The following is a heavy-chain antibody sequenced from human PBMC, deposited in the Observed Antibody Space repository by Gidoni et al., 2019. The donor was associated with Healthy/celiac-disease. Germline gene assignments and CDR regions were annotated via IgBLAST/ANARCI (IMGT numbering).Heavy chain of an antibody. CDR2: INSDGSST. CDR3: ARDKGGTIFGVVIPSYGMDV. Sequence: EVQLVESGGGLVQPGGSLRLSCAASGFTFSSYWMHWVRQAPGKGLVWVSRINSDGSSTSYADSVKGRFTISRDNAKNTLYLQMNSLRAEDTAVYYCARDKGGTIFGVVIPSYGMDVWGQGTTVTVSS. D-gene: IGHD3-3*01. V-gene: IGHV3-74*01. CDR1: GFTFSSYW. J-gene: IGHJ6*02.